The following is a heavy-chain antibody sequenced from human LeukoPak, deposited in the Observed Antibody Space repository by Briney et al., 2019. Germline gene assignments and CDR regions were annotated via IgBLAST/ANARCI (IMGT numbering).Heavy chain of an antibody. J-gene: IGHJ3*02. CDR1: GYTFTSYY. CDR3: ARRGLVAGIYDLVYGFDI. CDR2: INPSGGST. Sequence: GASVKVSCKASGYTFTSYYMHWVRQAPGQGLEWMGIINPSGGSTSYAQKFQGRVTMTRDTSTSTVYMELSSLTSEDTAVYYCARRGLVAGIYDLVYGFDIWGQGTMVTVSS. V-gene: IGHV1-46*01. D-gene: IGHD3/OR15-3a*01.